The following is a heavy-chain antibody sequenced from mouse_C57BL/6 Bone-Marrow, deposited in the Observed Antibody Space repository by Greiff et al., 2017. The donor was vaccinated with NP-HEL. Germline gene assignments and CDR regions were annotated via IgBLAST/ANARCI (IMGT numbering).Heavy chain of an antibody. Sequence: EVQLQQSGPVLVKPGASVKMSCKASGYTFTDYYMNWVKQSHGKSLEWIGVINPYNGGTSYNQKFKGKATLTVDKSSSTAYMELNSLTSEDSAVYYCAIYSNYLRYWGQGTTLTVSS. CDR3: AIYSNYLRY. CDR2: INPYNGGT. V-gene: IGHV1-19*01. J-gene: IGHJ2*01. D-gene: IGHD2-5*01. CDR1: GYTFTDYY.